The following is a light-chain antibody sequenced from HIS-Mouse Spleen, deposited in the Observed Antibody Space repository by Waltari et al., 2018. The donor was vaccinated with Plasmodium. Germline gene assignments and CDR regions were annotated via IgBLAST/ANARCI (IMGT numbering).Light chain of an antibody. CDR2: SNN. CDR3: AAWDDSLNGVV. Sequence: QSVLTQPPSASGTPGQRVTISCSGSISSIGSNTVNWYQQLPGTAPKLLILSNNRRPAGVPDRVSGSKSGTAASLAISGLQSEDEADYYCAAWDDSLNGVVFAGGTKLTVL. V-gene: IGLV1-44*01. J-gene: IGLJ2*01. CDR1: ISSIGSNT.